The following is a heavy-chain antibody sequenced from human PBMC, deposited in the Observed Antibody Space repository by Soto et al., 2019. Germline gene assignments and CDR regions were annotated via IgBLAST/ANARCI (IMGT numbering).Heavy chain of an antibody. CDR3: AREVVGYCSGGSCYYYGMDV. V-gene: IGHV1-46*03. CDR2: INPSGGST. J-gene: IGHJ6*02. D-gene: IGHD2-15*01. Sequence: RASVKVSCKASGYTFTSYYMHWVRQAPGQGLEWMGIINPSGGSTSYAQKFQGRVTMTRDTSTSTVYMELSSLRSEDTAVYYCAREVVGYCSGGSCYYYGMDVWGQGTTVTVSS. CDR1: GYTFTSYY.